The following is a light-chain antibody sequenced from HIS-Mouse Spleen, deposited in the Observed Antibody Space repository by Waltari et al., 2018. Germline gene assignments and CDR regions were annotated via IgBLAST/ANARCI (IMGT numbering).Light chain of an antibody. V-gene: IGLV3-21*03. CDR1: NIGSKS. CDR2: VDS. J-gene: IGLJ2*01. Sequence: SYVLTQPPSVSVAPGKTARITCGGNNIGSKSVHWYQQKPGQAPVLVVYVDSDRRSGIPERFAGSNSGNTATLTISRVEAGDEADDYCQVWDSSSDHVVFGGGTKLTVL. CDR3: QVWDSSSDHVV.